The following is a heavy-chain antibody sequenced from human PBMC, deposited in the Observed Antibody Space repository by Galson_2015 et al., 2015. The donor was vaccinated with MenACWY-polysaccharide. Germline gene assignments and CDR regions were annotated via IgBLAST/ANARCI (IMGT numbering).Heavy chain of an antibody. CDR3: ARHWKSSDWYERDYYYYYYMDV. CDR2: IFHSGTT. D-gene: IGHD6-19*01. V-gene: IGHV4-38-2*01. J-gene: IGHJ6*03. Sequence: ETLSLTCAVSDYSIRSGYFWGWIRQPPGKGLEWIASIFHSGTTYYNPSLKSRVTISVDTSKNHFSLKLSSVTAADTAVYYCARHWKSSDWYERDYYYYYYMDVWGKGTTVTVSS. CDR1: DYSIRSGYF.